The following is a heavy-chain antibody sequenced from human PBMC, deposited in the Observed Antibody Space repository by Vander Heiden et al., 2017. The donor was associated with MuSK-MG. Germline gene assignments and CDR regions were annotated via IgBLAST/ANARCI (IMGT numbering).Heavy chain of an antibody. Sequence: LEWVAVISFDGNNKYYADSVKGRFTIARDNSKNTLFLQMNSLRGDDTAVYYCARSITIVGVALKKGNMDVWGKGTTVTVSS. V-gene: IGHV3-30-3*01. CDR3: ARSITIVGVALKKGNMDV. J-gene: IGHJ6*03. D-gene: IGHD3-3*01. CDR2: ISFDGNNK.